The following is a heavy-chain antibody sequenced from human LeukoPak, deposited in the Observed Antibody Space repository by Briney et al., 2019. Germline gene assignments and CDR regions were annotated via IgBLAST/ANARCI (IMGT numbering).Heavy chain of an antibody. Sequence: AGGSLSLSYAASGFTVSSDYMSWVRQAPGKGLEWVSVIYSGGSTYYADSVKGRFTISRDNSKNTLYLQLNSLRAEDTAVHYCAIPKTDGVRAFDIWGQGTMVTVSS. CDR2: IYSGGST. V-gene: IGHV3-53*01. J-gene: IGHJ3*02. CDR3: AIPKTDGVRAFDI. D-gene: IGHD1-14*01. CDR1: GFTVSSDY.